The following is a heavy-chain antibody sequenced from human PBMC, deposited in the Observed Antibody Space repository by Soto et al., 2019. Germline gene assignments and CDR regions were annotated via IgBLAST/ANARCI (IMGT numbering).Heavy chain of an antibody. CDR1: GFTFSSYV. J-gene: IGHJ6*02. CDR3: ARKTAVGGSHYYYGMDV. CDR2: ISYDGSNK. V-gene: IGHV3-30-3*01. Sequence: GGSLRLSCAASGFTFSSYVMYWVRQAPGKGLEWVATISYDGSNKYYADSVQGRFTLSRDSSKNTLYLQMNSLRPEDTAVYYCARKTAVGGSHYYYGMDVWGQGTPVTVSS. D-gene: IGHD1-26*01.